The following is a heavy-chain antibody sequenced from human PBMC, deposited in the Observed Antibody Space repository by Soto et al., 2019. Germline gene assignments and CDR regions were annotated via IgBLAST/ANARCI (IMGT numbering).Heavy chain of an antibody. J-gene: IGHJ4*02. CDR3: ARDRRYCTGGTCYPRNFDY. CDR1: EFTFSDYY. V-gene: IGHV3-11*01. CDR2: ISSSGNTV. Sequence: GGSLRLSCAASEFTFSDYYMSWIRQAPGKGLEWVSYISSSGNTVSYADSVKGRFTISRDNAKNSLYLQMNSLRADDTAVYYCARDRRYCTGGTCYPRNFDYWGQGTLVTVSS. D-gene: IGHD2-15*01.